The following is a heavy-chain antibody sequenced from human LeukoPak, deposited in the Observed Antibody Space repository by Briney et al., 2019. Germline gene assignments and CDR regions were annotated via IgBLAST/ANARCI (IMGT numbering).Heavy chain of an antibody. D-gene: IGHD3-22*01. CDR2: ISSSGSTT. CDR3: AKWFVGYYYDSSGYYYTKYFQH. Sequence: PGGSLRLSCAASGFSFSDYYMSWIRQAPGKGLEWVSYISSSGSTTYYADSVKGRFTISRDNAKNSLFLEMNSLRAEDTAVYYCAKWFVGYYYDSSGYYYTKYFQHWGQGTLVTVSS. V-gene: IGHV3-11*01. J-gene: IGHJ1*01. CDR1: GFSFSDYY.